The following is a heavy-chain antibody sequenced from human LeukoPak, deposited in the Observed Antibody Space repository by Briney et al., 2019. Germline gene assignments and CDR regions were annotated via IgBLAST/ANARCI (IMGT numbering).Heavy chain of an antibody. J-gene: IGHJ4*02. V-gene: IGHV4-39*01. Sequence: SETLSLTCSVSGGSITSSTYYWGWIRQPPGKGLEWIGTIYYTGTTYYNPSLKSRVTISVDMSKNQFSLKLTSVTAAGTAVYYCARRAVAGVNFDYWGQGTLVTVSS. CDR2: IYYTGTT. CDR1: GGSITSSTYY. CDR3: ARRAVAGVNFDY. D-gene: IGHD6-19*01.